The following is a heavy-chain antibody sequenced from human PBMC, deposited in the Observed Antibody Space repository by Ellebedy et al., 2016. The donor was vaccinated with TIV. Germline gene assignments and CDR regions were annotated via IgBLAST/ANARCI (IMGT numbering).Heavy chain of an antibody. J-gene: IGHJ4*02. V-gene: IGHV3-30-3*01. CDR3: ARDGDIVGAHSLDY. CDR2: ISYDGSNK. D-gene: IGHD1-26*01. CDR1: GFTFSSYA. Sequence: GGSLRLXCAASGFTFSSYAMHWVRQAPGKGLEWVAVISYDGSNKYYADSVKGRFTISRDNSKNTLYLQMNSLRAEDTAVYYCARDGDIVGAHSLDYWGQGTLVTVSS.